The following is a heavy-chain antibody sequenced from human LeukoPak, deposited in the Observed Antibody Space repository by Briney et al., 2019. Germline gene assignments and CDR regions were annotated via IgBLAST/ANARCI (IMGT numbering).Heavy chain of an antibody. CDR2: IYYSGST. J-gene: IGHJ4*02. CDR1: GGSISSSSYY. V-gene: IGHV4-39*01. CDR3: ARGRMFGEYYDY. Sequence: SETLSLTCTVSGGSISSSSYYWGWIRQPPGKGLEWIGSIYYSGSTYYNPSLKSRVTISVDTSKNQFSLKLSSVTAADTAAYYCARGRMFGEYYDYWGQGTLVTVSS. D-gene: IGHD3-10*02.